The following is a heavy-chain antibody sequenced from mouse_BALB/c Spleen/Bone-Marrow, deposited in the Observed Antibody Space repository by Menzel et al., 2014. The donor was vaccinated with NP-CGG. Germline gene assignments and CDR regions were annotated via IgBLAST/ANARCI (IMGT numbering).Heavy chain of an antibody. D-gene: IGHD2-14*01. CDR2: ISGYYGDA. CDR3: ARSGKVRNAMDY. CDR1: GYTFTDYA. Sequence: QVQLQQSGAELVRPGVSVKISCKGSGYTFTDYAIHWVKQSRAKSLEWIGLISGYYGDAIYNQKFKGKATMTVDKSSSTAYMDLARLTSEDSAIYYCARSGKVRNAMDYWGQGTSVTVSS. J-gene: IGHJ4*01. V-gene: IGHV1S137*01.